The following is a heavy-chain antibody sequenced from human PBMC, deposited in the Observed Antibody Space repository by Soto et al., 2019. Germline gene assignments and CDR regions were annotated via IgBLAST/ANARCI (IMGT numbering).Heavy chain of an antibody. CDR1: GFTFSSFG. CDR3: ATDASYYSLRTGHYPSLNGMDV. Sequence: GGSLRLSCAASGFTFSSFGMHWVRQAPGKGLEWVSLIWYDGSKKSYGDSVKGRFTISRDNSRNTVYLQMNSLRADDTAVYYFATDASYYSLRTGHYPSLNGMDVWGQGTKVTVYS. D-gene: IGHD3-9*01. V-gene: IGHV3-33*01. CDR2: IWYDGSKK. J-gene: IGHJ6*02.